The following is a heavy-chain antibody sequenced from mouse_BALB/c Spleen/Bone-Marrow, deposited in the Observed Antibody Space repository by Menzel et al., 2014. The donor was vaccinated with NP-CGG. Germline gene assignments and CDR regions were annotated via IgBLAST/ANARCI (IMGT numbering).Heavy chain of an antibody. J-gene: IGHJ4*01. CDR1: GFNTKDTY. Sequence: EVQLQQSGAELVKPGASVKLSCTASGFNTKDTYMHWVKQRPEQGLEWIGRIDPANGNTKYDPKFQGKATITADTSPNTAYLQLSSLTSEDTAVYYCARYGNYCYAMDYWGQGTSVTVSS. CDR3: ARYGNYCYAMDY. V-gene: IGHV14-3*02. D-gene: IGHD2-1*01. CDR2: IDPANGNT.